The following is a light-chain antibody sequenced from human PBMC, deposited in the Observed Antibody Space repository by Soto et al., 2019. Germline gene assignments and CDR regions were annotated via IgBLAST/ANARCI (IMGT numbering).Light chain of an antibody. V-gene: IGLV6-57*02. Sequence: NFMLTQPHSVSESPGKTVTISCTGSSGSIGSAYVQWFQQRPGSAPTTVTFEDNQRPSGVSDRFSGSVDSSSNSASLTISGLQTEDEADYYCQSYDRNNVNVVFGGGTKLTVL. CDR3: QSYDRNNVNVV. J-gene: IGLJ2*01. CDR1: SGSIGSAY. CDR2: EDN.